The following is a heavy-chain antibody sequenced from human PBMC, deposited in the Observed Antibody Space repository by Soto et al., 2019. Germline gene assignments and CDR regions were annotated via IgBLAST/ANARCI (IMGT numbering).Heavy chain of an antibody. CDR1: GGSISSYY. J-gene: IGHJ6*02. CDR2: IYYSGNT. V-gene: IGHV4-59*01. Sequence: SETLSLTCTVSGGSISSYYWSWIRQPPGKGLEWIGYIYYSGNTNYNPSLKSRLTISIDTSKNQFSLKLTSVTVADTAVYFCARDGRLMLRGFSFYNGMDVWGQGTTVTVSS. CDR3: ARDGRLMLRGFSFYNGMDV. D-gene: IGHD3-10*01.